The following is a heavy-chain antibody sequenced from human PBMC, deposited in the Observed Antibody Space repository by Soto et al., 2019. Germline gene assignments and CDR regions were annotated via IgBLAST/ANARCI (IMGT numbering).Heavy chain of an antibody. CDR2: IHDSGST. J-gene: IGHJ4*02. CDR3: ARVSSGWAVDY. D-gene: IGHD6-19*01. Sequence: QVQLQESGPGLVQPSQTLSLTCTVSGGSIGSGGYYWSWIRQHPGKGLEWIGYIHDSGSTFYNPSPNIXDTXSXGTSKTQFSLKLTSVTAADTAVYYCARVSSGWAVDYWGQGTLVTVSS. CDR1: GGSIGSGGYY. V-gene: IGHV4-31*03.